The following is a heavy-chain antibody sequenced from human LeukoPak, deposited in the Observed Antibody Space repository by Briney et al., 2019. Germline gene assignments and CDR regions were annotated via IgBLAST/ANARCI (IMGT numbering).Heavy chain of an antibody. CDR1: GFTVSNNC. D-gene: IGHD1-26*01. CDR3: ARNSGADFFNY. CDR2: IYTGGTT. Sequence: GGPLRLSCVASGFTVSNNCMSWVRQAPGKGLEGVAVIYTGGTTYYADYVRGRFTISRDNSRNTLYLQMNSLRAEDTAVYYCARNSGADFFNYWGREPWSPSPQ. V-gene: IGHV3-66*02. J-gene: IGHJ4*02.